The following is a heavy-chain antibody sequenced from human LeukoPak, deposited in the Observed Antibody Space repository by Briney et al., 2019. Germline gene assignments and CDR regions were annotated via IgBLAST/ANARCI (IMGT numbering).Heavy chain of an antibody. J-gene: IGHJ4*02. Sequence: PGGSLRLSCATSGFTFSTYAMNWVRQAPGKGLEWVSIIRNSGSSTSYADSVKGRFTISRDNSKNTLYLQLNSLRADDTALYYCAKQSHDYGGYMDFWGQGTLVTVSS. D-gene: IGHD4-17*01. CDR3: AKQSHDYGGYMDF. CDR2: IRNSGSST. CDR1: GFTFSTYA. V-gene: IGHV3-23*01.